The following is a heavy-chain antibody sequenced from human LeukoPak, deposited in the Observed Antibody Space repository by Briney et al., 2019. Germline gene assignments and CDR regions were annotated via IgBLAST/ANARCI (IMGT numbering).Heavy chain of an antibody. Sequence: SSETLSLACTVSGGSINNYYWSWIRQPAGKGLEWIGRIYPSGSTNDNPALKSRVTMSVDTSKNQFSLKLTSVSAADTAVYYCAREEITAAGRSLDYWGQGTLVTVSS. CDR3: AREEITAAGRSLDY. D-gene: IGHD6-13*01. CDR2: IYPSGST. V-gene: IGHV4-4*07. CDR1: GGSINNYY. J-gene: IGHJ4*02.